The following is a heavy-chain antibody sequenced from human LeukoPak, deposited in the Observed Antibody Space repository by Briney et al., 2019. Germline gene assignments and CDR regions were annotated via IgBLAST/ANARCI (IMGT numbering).Heavy chain of an antibody. CDR2: IYYRGST. CDR3: ARGGDYGDLRYFDY. D-gene: IGHD4-17*01. V-gene: IGHV4-59*01. J-gene: IGHJ4*02. Sequence: PSETLSLTCTVSGGSFSSYYWSWIRQPPGKGLEWIGYIYYRGSTNYNPSLKSRVTFSVDTSKNQFSLKLNSVTAADTAVYYCARGGDYGDLRYFDYWGQGTLVTVSS. CDR1: GGSFSSYY.